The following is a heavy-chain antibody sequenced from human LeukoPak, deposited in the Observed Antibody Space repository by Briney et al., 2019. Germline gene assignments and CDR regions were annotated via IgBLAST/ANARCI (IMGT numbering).Heavy chain of an antibody. CDR3: ARDLTDYDSSDARTSDI. Sequence: ASVKVSCKASGYTFTGYYMHWVRQAPGQGLEWMGWINPNSGGTNCAQKFQGRVTMTRDTSISTAYMELSRLRSDDTAVYYCARDLTDYDSSDARTSDIWGQGTMVTVSS. D-gene: IGHD3-22*01. V-gene: IGHV1-2*02. J-gene: IGHJ3*02. CDR2: INPNSGGT. CDR1: GYTFTGYY.